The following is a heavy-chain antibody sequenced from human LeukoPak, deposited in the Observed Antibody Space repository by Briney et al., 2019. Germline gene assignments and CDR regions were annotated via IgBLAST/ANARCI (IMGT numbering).Heavy chain of an antibody. CDR2: ISSNGDIT. J-gene: IGHJ3*02. V-gene: IGHV3-64*01. CDR1: GFTFSDCA. D-gene: IGHD5-12*01. Sequence: PGGSLRLSCAASGFTFSDCAMHWVRQAPGKKMEYVSTISSNGDITYYATSVKGRFTISRDNSKNTLFLQLGSLRAEDMAVYYCARGPQPYDGSGSRAFDIWGQGAMVTVSS. CDR3: ARGPQPYDGSGSRAFDI.